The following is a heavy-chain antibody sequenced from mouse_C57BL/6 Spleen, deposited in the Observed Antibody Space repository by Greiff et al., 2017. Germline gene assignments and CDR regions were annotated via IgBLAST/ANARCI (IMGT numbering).Heavy chain of an antibody. V-gene: IGHV1-61*01. J-gene: IGHJ2*01. CDR1: GYTFTSYW. CDR2: IYPSDSVT. Sequence: QVQLQQPGAELVRPGSSVKLSCKASGYTFTSYWMDWVKQRPGQGLEWIGNIYPSDSVTHYNQKFKEKATLTVDKSSSTAYMQLRSLTSEDSAVYYCARNDYFDYWGQGTTLTVSS. CDR3: ARNDYFDY.